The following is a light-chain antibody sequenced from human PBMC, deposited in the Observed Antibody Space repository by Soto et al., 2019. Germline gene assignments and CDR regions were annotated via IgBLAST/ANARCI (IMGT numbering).Light chain of an antibody. CDR1: SSNIGSNY. CDR3: AAWDDSRSGHDG. Sequence: QSVLTQPPSASGTPGQRVTISCSGSSSNIGSNYVYWYQQLPGTAPKLLIYRNNQRPSGVPDRFSGSKSGTSASLAISGVRFEDAADYYCAAWDDSRSGHDGFAIETMITVL. CDR2: RNN. J-gene: IGLJ1*01. V-gene: IGLV1-47*01.